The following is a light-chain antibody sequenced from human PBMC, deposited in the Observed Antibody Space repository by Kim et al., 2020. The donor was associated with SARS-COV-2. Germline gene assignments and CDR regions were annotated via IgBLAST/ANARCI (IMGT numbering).Light chain of an antibody. CDR3: QSYDDNIWV. CDR1: SGSVASHY. V-gene: IGLV6-57*03. Sequence: GKTVTVACTRSSGSVASHYVQWFQQRPGSAPTSVIYDDNQRPSGVPDRFSGSTDSSSNSASLTISGLKTEDEADYYCQSYDDNIWVFGGGTKVTVL. J-gene: IGLJ3*02. CDR2: DDN.